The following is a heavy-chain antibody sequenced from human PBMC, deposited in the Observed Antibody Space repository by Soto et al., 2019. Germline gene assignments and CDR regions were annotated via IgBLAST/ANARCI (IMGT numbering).Heavy chain of an antibody. J-gene: IGHJ5*02. V-gene: IGHV4-30-4*01. Sequence: SETLSLTCTVSGGSISSGDYYWSWIRQPPGKGLEWIGYIYYSGSTYYNPSLKSRVTISVDTSKNQFSLKLSSVTAADTAVYYCARSPPSATVRGVWNWFDPWGQGTLVTVSS. CDR3: ARSPPSATVRGVWNWFDP. CDR1: GGSISSGDYY. D-gene: IGHD3-10*01. CDR2: IYYSGST.